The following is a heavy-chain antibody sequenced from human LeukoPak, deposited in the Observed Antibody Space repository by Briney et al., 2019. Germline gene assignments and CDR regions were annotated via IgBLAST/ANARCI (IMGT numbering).Heavy chain of an antibody. V-gene: IGHV3-33*01. D-gene: IGHD6-19*01. J-gene: IGHJ4*02. Sequence: GGSLRLSCTASGFTFSSYGMFWVRQAPGKGLEWVAVIWSDGSDKYSADSVRGRFTISRDNSKNTLYLQMNSLRAEDTAVYYCARGPGSSGWFYFDYWGQGTLVTVSS. CDR1: GFTFSSYG. CDR3: ARGPGSSGWFYFDY. CDR2: IWSDGSDK.